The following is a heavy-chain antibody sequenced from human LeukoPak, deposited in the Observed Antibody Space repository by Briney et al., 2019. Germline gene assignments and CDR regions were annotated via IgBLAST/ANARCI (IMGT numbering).Heavy chain of an antibody. D-gene: IGHD2-15*01. CDR3: ARESFFPDCSGGSCYSSPIDY. Sequence: SETLSLTCTVSGGSISSYYWSWIRQPPGKGLEWIGYIYYSGSTNYNPSLKSRVTMSVDTSKNQFPLKLSSVTAADTAVYYCARESFFPDCSGGSCYSSPIDYWGQGTLVTVSS. CDR2: IYYSGST. CDR1: GGSISSYY. V-gene: IGHV4-59*12. J-gene: IGHJ4*02.